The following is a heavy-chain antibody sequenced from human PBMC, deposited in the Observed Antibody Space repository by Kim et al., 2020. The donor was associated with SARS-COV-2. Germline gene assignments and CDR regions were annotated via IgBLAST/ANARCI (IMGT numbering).Heavy chain of an antibody. V-gene: IGHV3-73*01. J-gene: IGHJ1*01. CDR3: SRHILKH. Sequence: GGSLRLSCAASGFTFSASAMHWVRQASGKGLEWVGRIQRNPTNYATSDSASVPGSISISSADSTHSVYLQIVSLKTDAMSVCFCSRHILKH. CDR2: IQRNPTNYAT. CDR1: GFTFSASA.